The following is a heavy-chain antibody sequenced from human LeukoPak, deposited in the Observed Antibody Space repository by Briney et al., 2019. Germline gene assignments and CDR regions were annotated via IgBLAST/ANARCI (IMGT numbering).Heavy chain of an antibody. CDR2: IWYDGSNK. CDR3: ARDSSVAVTYYYYGMDV. J-gene: IGHJ6*02. V-gene: IGHV3-33*01. Sequence: PGRSLRLSCAASGFTFSSYGMHWVRQAPGKGVEGVAVIWYDGSNKYYADSVKGRFTISRDNSKNTLYLQMNSLRAEDTAVYYCARDSSVAVTYYYYGMDVWGQGTTVTVSS. CDR1: GFTFSSYG. D-gene: IGHD6-19*01.